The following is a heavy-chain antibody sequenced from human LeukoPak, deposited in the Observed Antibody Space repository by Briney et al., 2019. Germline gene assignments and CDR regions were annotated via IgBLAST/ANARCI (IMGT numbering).Heavy chain of an antibody. CDR3: ARDLGIAAGGTFDY. CDR1: GFTFSTYG. D-gene: IGHD6-13*01. V-gene: IGHV3-21*01. J-gene: IGHJ4*02. Sequence: PGRSLRLSCAASGFTFSTYGMHWVRQAPGKGLEWVSSISSSSSYIYYADSVKGRFTISRDNAKNSLYLQMNSLRAEDTAVYYCARDLGIAAGGTFDYWGQGTLVTVSS. CDR2: ISSSSSYI.